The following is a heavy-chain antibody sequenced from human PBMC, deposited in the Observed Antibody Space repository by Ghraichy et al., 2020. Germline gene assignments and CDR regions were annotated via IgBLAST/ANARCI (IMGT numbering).Heavy chain of an antibody. CDR1: GFTFSDYY. J-gene: IGHJ6*03. Sequence: GGSLRLSCAASGFTFSDYYMSWIRQAPGKGLEWVSYISSSGSTIYYADSVKGRFTISRDNAKNSLYLQMNSLRAEDTAVYYCARVSSGYSSSWYDWGGRSDYYYYYYMDVWGKGTTVTVSS. V-gene: IGHV3-11*01. CDR3: ARVSSGYSSSWYDWGGRSDYYYYYYMDV. CDR2: ISSSGSTI. D-gene: IGHD6-13*01.